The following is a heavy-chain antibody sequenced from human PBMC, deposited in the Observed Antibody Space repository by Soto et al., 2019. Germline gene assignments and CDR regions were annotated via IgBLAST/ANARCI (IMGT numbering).Heavy chain of an antibody. CDR2: INPSGGST. Sequence: GGSVKVSCKASGYTFTSYYMHWVRQAPGQGLEWMGIINPSGGSTSYAQKFQGRVTMTRDTSTSTVYMELSSLRSEDTAVYYCARDPGIAVLLGYYYYYGMDVWGQGTTVTVSS. CDR1: GYTFTSYY. J-gene: IGHJ6*02. V-gene: IGHV1-46*01. CDR3: ARDPGIAVLLGYYYYYGMDV. D-gene: IGHD6-19*01.